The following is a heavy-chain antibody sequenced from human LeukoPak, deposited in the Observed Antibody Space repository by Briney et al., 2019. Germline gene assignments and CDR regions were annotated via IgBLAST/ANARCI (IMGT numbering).Heavy chain of an antibody. J-gene: IGHJ6*04. CDR2: IRYDGSNK. CDR3: AKHRYCSSTSCYRVMDV. V-gene: IGHV3-30*02. Sequence: PGGSLRLSCAASGFTFSSYGMHWVRQATGKGLEWVAFIRYDGSNKYYADSVKGRFTISRDNSKNTLYLQMNSLRAEDTAVYYCAKHRYCSSTSCYRVMDVWGKGTTVTVSS. CDR1: GFTFSSYG. D-gene: IGHD2-2*02.